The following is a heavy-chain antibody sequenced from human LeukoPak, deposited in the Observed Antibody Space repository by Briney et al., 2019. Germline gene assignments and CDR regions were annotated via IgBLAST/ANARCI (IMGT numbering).Heavy chain of an antibody. V-gene: IGHV4-38-2*02. CDR1: GYSISSGYY. J-gene: IGHJ3*02. D-gene: IGHD6-13*01. Sequence: PSETLSLTCTVSGYSISSGYYWGWIRQPPGKGLEWIGSIHYSGNTFYNPSLKSRVTISLDTSKNHFSLKLHSVTAADTAVYYCAREDDTIADNTFDIWGQGTMVTVSS. CDR2: IHYSGNT. CDR3: AREDDTIADNTFDI.